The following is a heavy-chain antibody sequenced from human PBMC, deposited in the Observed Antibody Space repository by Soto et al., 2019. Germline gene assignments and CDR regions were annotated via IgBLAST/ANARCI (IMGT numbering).Heavy chain of an antibody. D-gene: IGHD3-10*01. J-gene: IGHJ5*02. Sequence: PSETLSLTCAVYGGSFSGYYWSWIRQPPGKGLEWIGEINHSGSTNYNPSLKSRVTISVDTSKNQFSLKLSSVTAADTAVYYCARTGPRGYYYGSGTYNWFDPWGQGTLVTVS. CDR1: GGSFSGYY. V-gene: IGHV4-34*01. CDR3: ARTGPRGYYYGSGTYNWFDP. CDR2: INHSGST.